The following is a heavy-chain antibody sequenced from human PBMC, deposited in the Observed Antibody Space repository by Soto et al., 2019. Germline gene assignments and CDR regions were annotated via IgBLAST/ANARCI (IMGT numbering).Heavy chain of an antibody. CDR1: GGSISSSNW. CDR2: IYHSGST. D-gene: IGHD6-6*01. CDR3: ARDGESSSPQNYYYYYGMDV. Sequence: SEILSLTCAVSGGSISSSNWWSWVRQPPGKGLEWIGEIYHSGSTNDNPSLKSRVTISVDKSKNQFSLKLSSVTAADTAVYYCARDGESSSPQNYYYYYGMDVWGQGTTVTVSS. J-gene: IGHJ6*02. V-gene: IGHV4-4*02.